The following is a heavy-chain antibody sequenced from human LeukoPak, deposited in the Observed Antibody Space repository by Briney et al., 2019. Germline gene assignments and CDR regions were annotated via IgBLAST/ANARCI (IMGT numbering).Heavy chain of an antibody. Sequence: ASVKVSCKTSGYTFTGYYMHWVRQAPGQGLEWMGIINPSGGSTSYAQKFQGRVTMTRDTSTSTVYMELSSLRSEDTAVYYCARAEVEYSSSWYYFDYWGQGTLVTVSS. D-gene: IGHD6-13*01. CDR1: GYTFTGYY. CDR3: ARAEVEYSSSWYYFDY. V-gene: IGHV1-46*01. J-gene: IGHJ4*02. CDR2: INPSGGST.